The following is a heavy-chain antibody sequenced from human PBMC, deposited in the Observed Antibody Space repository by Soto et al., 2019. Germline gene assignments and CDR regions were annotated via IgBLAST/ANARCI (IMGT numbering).Heavy chain of an antibody. V-gene: IGHV4-31*03. D-gene: IGHD3-22*01. Sequence: SETLSLTCSVSGDSMSSGAYYWSWIRQHPGKGLEWIAYIYHSGDTHYNPSLRSRITISVDTSKNQFSLKLTSVTDADTAVYYCGSTYSGYLDNWGQGTLVTVSS. CDR3: GSTYSGYLDN. J-gene: IGHJ4*02. CDR1: GDSMSSGAYY. CDR2: IYHSGDT.